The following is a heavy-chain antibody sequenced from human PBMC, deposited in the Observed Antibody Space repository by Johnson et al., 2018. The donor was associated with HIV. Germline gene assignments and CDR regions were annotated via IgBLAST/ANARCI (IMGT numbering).Heavy chain of an antibody. D-gene: IGHD6-19*01. CDR2: ICGGGGNT. CDR3: AGGGSYIAGWCDAFVL. V-gene: IGHV3-33*08. CDR1: GFTFSSYG. Sequence: QVQLVESGGGVVQPGRSLRLSCAASGFTFSSYGMHWVRQAPGKGLEWVSVICGGGGNTYYADSVKGRFTISRDSSKNTLYLQMNSLRAEDTAFYYCAGGGSYIAGWCDAFVLWGQGTVVTVSS. J-gene: IGHJ3*01.